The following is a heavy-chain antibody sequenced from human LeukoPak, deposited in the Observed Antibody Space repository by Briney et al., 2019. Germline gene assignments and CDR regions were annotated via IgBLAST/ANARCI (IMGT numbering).Heavy chain of an antibody. Sequence: PGGSLRLSCVASGFTFSSYSMNWVRQAPGKGLERVSYISSSSSFIFYADSVKGRFTISRDNAKNSLHLQMNSLRDEDTAVYYCARDHDYAFDYWGQGSLVTVPS. CDR1: GFTFSSYS. D-gene: IGHD5-12*01. J-gene: IGHJ4*02. V-gene: IGHV3-48*02. CDR2: ISSSSSFI. CDR3: ARDHDYAFDY.